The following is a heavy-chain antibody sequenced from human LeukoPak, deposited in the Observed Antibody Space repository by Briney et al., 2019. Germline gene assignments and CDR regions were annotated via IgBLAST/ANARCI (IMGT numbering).Heavy chain of an antibody. J-gene: IGHJ6*02. Sequence: GGSLRLSCAASGFTFSSYAITWVRQAPGKGLEWVSAVSSNGAKTYYADSVKGRFTISRDNYKNMVFLQMNSLRAEDTAMYFCAKAGLLWFGESWMDVWGQGTTVTVSS. CDR1: GFTFSSYA. V-gene: IGHV3-23*01. D-gene: IGHD3-10*01. CDR2: VSSNGAKT. CDR3: AKAGLLWFGESWMDV.